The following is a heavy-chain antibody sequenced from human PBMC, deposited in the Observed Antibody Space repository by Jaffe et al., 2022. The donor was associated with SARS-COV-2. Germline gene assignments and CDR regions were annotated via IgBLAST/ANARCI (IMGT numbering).Heavy chain of an antibody. J-gene: IGHJ6*02. CDR3: VKDWEWIDIVAGGMDV. V-gene: IGHV3-30*18. Sequence: QVQLVESGGGVVQPGRPLRLSCAASGFIFSSYAMHWVRQPPGKGLEWVALISYDGKKIYHADSVKGRFTVSRDNSKNTLYLQMDSLRDEDTAMYYCVKDWEWIDIVAGGMDVWGQGTMVTVSS. CDR1: GFIFSSYA. D-gene: IGHD3-3*01. CDR2: ISYDGKKI.